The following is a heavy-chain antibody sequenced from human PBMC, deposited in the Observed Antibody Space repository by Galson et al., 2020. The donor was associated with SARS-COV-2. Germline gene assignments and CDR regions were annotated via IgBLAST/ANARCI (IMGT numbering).Heavy chain of an antibody. D-gene: IGHD6-19*01. CDR2: IFYDGSEK. V-gene: IGHV3-33*01. Sequence: WGSLRLSCAASGFTFRSHAMHWVRQAPGKGLEWVAQIFYDGSEKYYVDSVKGRFTISRDDSENTVYLQMSNLRAEDTAVYYCARDGQSSSGWAFDYWGQGTLVTVSS. J-gene: IGHJ4*02. CDR1: GFTFRSHA. CDR3: ARDGQSSSGWAFDY.